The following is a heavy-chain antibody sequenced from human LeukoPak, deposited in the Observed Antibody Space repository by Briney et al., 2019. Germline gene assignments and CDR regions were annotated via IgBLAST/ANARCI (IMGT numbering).Heavy chain of an antibody. CDR2: ISWNSGSI. V-gene: IGHV3-9*01. J-gene: IGHJ3*02. D-gene: IGHD2-15*01. CDR3: ARDSRTISWWSDAFDI. CDR1: GFTFDDYA. Sequence: GGSLRLSCAASGFTFDDYAMHWVRQAPGKGLEWVSGISWNSGSIGYADSVKGRFTISRDNSKNTLYLQMNSLRAEDTAVYYCARDSRTISWWSDAFDIWGQGTMVTVSS.